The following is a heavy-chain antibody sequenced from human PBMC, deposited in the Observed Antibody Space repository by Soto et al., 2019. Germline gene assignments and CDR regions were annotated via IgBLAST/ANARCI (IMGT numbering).Heavy chain of an antibody. J-gene: IGHJ6*03. CDR1: GFTFSSYW. D-gene: IGHD2-2*01. CDR3: ARGGGYCSSTSCGGGYYYYYMDV. V-gene: IGHV3-74*01. Sequence: EVQLVESGGGLVQPGGSLRLSCAASGFTFSSYWMHWVRQAPGKGLVWVSRINSDGSSTSYADSVKGRFTISRDNAKNTLYLQMNSLRAGDRAVYYWARGGGYCSSTSCGGGYYYYYMDVWGKGTTVTVSS. CDR2: INSDGSST.